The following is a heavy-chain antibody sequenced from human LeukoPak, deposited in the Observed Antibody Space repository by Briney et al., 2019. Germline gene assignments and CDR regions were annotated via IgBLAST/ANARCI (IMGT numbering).Heavy chain of an antibody. CDR3: AKDRDPLTSSGWPWAYFDY. V-gene: IGHV3-23*01. J-gene: IGHJ4*02. CDR1: GFTFSSYS. CDR2: SGSGANT. D-gene: IGHD6-19*01. Sequence: GGSLRLSCTASGFTFSSYSMNWVRQAPGKGLEWVISGSGANTYYADSVKGRFSISRDNSKNTVLLQMNSLRAEDTAIYYCAKDRDPLTSSGWPWAYFDYWGQGIMVIVSS.